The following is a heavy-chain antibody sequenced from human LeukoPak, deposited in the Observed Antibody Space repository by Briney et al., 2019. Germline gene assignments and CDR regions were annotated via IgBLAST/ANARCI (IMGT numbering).Heavy chain of an antibody. CDR1: GYTFTIYY. V-gene: IGHV1-46*01. D-gene: IGHD5-18*01. J-gene: IGHJ4*02. CDR2: INPSGGST. CDR3: ARDGEDTAMVTDY. Sequence: ASVKLSCKASGYTFTIYYMHWVRQAPGQGLEWMGVINPSGGSTSYAQKFQGRVTMTRNTSTSTVYMELSSLRSEDTAVYYCARDGEDTAMVTDYWGQGTLVTVSS.